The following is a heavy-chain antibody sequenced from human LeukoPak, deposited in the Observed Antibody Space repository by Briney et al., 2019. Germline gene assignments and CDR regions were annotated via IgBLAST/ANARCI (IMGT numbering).Heavy chain of an antibody. D-gene: IGHD6-19*01. J-gene: IGHJ3*01. V-gene: IGHV4-34*01. Sequence: SETLSLTCTVSGGSISSYYWSWIRQPPGKGLEWIGEINHSGSTNYNPSLKSRVTISVDTSKNQFSLKLSSVTAADTAVYYCARGYSSGWYLWGQGTMVTVSS. CDR2: INHSGST. CDR1: GGSISSYY. CDR3: ARGYSSGWYL.